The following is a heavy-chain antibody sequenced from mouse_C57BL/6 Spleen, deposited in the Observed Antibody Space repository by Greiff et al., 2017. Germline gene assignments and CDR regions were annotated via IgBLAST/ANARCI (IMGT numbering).Heavy chain of an antibody. CDR2: IYPRSGNT. V-gene: IGHV1-81*01. Sequence: QVQLKESGAELARPGASVKLSCKASGYTFTSYGISWVKQRTGQGLEWIGEIYPRSGNTYYNEKFKGKATLTADKSSSTAYMELRSLTSEDSAVYFCARSGGYDVNYYAMDYWGQGTSVTVSS. CDR1: GYTFTSYG. CDR3: ARSGGYDVNYYAMDY. D-gene: IGHD2-2*01. J-gene: IGHJ4*01.